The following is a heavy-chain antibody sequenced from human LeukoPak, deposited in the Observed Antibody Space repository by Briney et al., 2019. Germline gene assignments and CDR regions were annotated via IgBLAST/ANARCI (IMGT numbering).Heavy chain of an antibody. CDR2: IRDDGSNK. J-gene: IGHJ4*02. CDR1: GFTFSSYG. Sequence: GGSLRLSCAASGFTFSSYGMHWVRRAPGKGLEWVAFIRDDGSNKHYVDSVKGRFTISRGNSKNTLYLQMNSLRAEDTAVYYCASDDYWGQGTLVAVSS. V-gene: IGHV3-30*02. CDR3: ASDDY.